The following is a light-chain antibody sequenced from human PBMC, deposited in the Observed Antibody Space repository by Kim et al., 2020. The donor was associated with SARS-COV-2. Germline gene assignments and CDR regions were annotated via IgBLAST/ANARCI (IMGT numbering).Light chain of an antibody. V-gene: IGKV3-15*01. CDR3: QQYNNGPKT. CDR2: GAS. J-gene: IGKJ2*01. Sequence: EIVMTQSPATLSVSPGERATLSCRASQSVSSNLAWYQQKPGQAPRLLIYGASTRATGIPARFSGSGSGTEFTLTISSLQSEDFAVYYCQQYNNGPKTFGQGTKLEI. CDR1: QSVSSN.